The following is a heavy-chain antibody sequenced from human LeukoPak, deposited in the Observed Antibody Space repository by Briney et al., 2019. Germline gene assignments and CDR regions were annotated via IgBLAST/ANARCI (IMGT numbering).Heavy chain of an antibody. D-gene: IGHD3-3*01. V-gene: IGHV3-23*01. Sequence: GGSLRLSRAASGFTFSSYAMSWVRQAPGKGLEWVSAISGSGGSTYYADSVKGRFTISRDNSKNTLYLQMNSLRAEDTAVYYCALSYYDFWSGYNDAFDIWGQGTMVTVSS. CDR2: ISGSGGST. J-gene: IGHJ3*02. CDR1: GFTFSSYA. CDR3: ALSYYDFWSGYNDAFDI.